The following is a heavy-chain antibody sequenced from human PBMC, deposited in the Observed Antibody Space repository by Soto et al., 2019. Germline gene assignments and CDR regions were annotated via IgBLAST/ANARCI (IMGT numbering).Heavy chain of an antibody. V-gene: IGHV3-9*01. CDR3: SKDSPNGSIDE. D-gene: IGHD3-10*01. CDR2: VSPTGDTV. J-gene: IGHJ4*02. CDR1: GFRFEQYV. Sequence: VQVVASGGGLIQPGRSLRLSCAVSGFRFEQYVMHWVRQGPGKGLECVSTVSPTGDTVAYADSVEGRFTVSRDNDKNSLYLQMNSLKSDETDFYYCSKDSPNGSIDEWGQGTLVNVSS.